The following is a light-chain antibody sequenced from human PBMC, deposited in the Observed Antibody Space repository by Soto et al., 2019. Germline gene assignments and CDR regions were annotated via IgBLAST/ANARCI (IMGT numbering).Light chain of an antibody. Sequence: QSALTQPPSASGSPGQSVTISCTGTSSDVGGYNYVSWYQQHPGKAPKLMIYEVSKRPSGVPDRFSGSKSGNTAFLTVSGLQAEDEADYYCSSYAGSNVYVFGTGTKVTVL. CDR3: SSYAGSNVYV. CDR1: SSDVGGYNY. J-gene: IGLJ1*01. V-gene: IGLV2-8*01. CDR2: EVS.